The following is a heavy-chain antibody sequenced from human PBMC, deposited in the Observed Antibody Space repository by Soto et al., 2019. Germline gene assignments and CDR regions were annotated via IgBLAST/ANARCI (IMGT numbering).Heavy chain of an antibody. V-gene: IGHV1-69*06. Sequence: QVQLVQSGAEVKKPGSSVKVSCKASGGTFSSYAISWVRQAPGQGLEWMGGVIPIFGTANYAQKFQGRVTITADKSTSTAYMGLSSLSSEDTAVYYCARGGIAARAPFDYWGQGTLVTVSS. J-gene: IGHJ4*02. CDR1: GGTFSSYA. D-gene: IGHD6-6*01. CDR3: ARGGIAARAPFDY. CDR2: VIPIFGTA.